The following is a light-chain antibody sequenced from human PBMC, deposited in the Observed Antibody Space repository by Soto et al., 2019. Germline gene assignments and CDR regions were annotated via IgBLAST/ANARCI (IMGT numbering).Light chain of an antibody. J-gene: IGLJ2*01. CDR1: SSDVGGYNY. Sequence: QSALTQPRSVSGSPGQSVTISCTGTSSDVGGYNYVSWYQQHPGKAPKLMIYDVSKRPSGVPDRFSGSKSGNTASLTISGLQAEDEADYYCSSYAGSNNIVVFGGGTKVTVL. CDR3: SSYAGSNNIVV. CDR2: DVS. V-gene: IGLV2-11*01.